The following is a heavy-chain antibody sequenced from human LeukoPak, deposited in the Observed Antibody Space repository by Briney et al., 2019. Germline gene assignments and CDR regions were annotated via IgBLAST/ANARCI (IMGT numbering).Heavy chain of an antibody. J-gene: IGHJ4*02. CDR3: ARHRPSSSSGVDY. D-gene: IGHD6-6*01. CDR2: IYYSGST. V-gene: IGHV4-39*01. CDR1: GGSFGGFY. Sequence: SETLSLTCAVYGGSFGGFYWGWIRQPPGKGLEWIGSIYYSGSTYYNPSLKSRVTISVDTSKNQFSLKLSSVTAADTAVYYCARHRPSSSSGVDYWGQGTLVTVSS.